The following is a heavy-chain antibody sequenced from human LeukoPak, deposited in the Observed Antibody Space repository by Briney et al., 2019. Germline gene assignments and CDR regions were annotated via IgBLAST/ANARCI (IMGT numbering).Heavy chain of an antibody. J-gene: IGHJ4*02. CDR1: GGSISSGSYY. CDR3: ARLAPSEDY. D-gene: IGHD2-2*01. CDR2: IYTSGST. Sequence: PSQTLSLTCTVSGGSISSGSYYWSWIRQPAGKGLEWIGRIYTSGSTNYNPSLKSRVTISVDTSKNQFSLKLSSVTAADTAVYYCARLAPSEDYWGQGTLVTVSS. V-gene: IGHV4-61*02.